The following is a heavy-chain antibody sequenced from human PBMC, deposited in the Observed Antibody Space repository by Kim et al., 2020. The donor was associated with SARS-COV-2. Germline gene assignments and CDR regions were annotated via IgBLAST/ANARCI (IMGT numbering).Heavy chain of an antibody. D-gene: IGHD6-6*01. CDR1: GFTFSSYE. CDR3: ARDSPNISARPNFDY. CDR2: ISSSGSTI. J-gene: IGHJ4*02. Sequence: GGSLRLSCAASGFTFSSYEMNWVRQAPGKGLEWVSYISSSGSTIYYADSVKGRFTISRDNAKNSLYLQMNSLRAEDTAVYYCARDSPNISARPNFDYWGQGTLGTVSS. V-gene: IGHV3-48*03.